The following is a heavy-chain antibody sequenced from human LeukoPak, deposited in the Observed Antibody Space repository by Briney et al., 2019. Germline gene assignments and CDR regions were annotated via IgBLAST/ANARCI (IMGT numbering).Heavy chain of an antibody. D-gene: IGHD3-22*01. CDR2: INNHGSAT. Sequence: PGGSLRLSCAASGFTFSSYWMHWVRQTPEKGLVWVSRINNHGSATNYVDSVKGRFTVSRDNAQNTLYLQMSSLRAEDTAVYYCARSAFYGGTGYYYDYWGQGALVTVSS. CDR1: GFTFSSYW. CDR3: ARSAFYGGTGYYYDY. J-gene: IGHJ4*02. V-gene: IGHV3-74*01.